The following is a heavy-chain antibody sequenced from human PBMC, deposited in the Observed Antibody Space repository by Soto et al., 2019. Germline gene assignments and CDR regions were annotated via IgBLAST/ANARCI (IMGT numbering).Heavy chain of an antibody. CDR1: GFTFSSYW. D-gene: IGHD5-18*01. V-gene: IGHV3-48*02. CDR2: ISSSSSTI. Sequence: GGSLRLSCAASGFTFSSYWMHWVRQAPGKGLEWVSYISSSSSTIYYADSVKGRFTISRDNAKNSLYLQMNSLRDEDTAVYYCARDRSCGFIVGYYYYGMDVWGQGTTVTVSS. J-gene: IGHJ6*02. CDR3: ARDRSCGFIVGYYYYGMDV.